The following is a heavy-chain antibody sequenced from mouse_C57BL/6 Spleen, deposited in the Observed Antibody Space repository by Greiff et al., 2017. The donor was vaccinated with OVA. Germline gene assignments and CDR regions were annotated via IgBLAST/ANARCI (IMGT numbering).Heavy chain of an antibody. CDR2: IDPANGNT. J-gene: IGHJ4*01. Sequence: VQLQQSVAELVRPGASVKLSCTASGFNFKNTYMHWVKQRPEQGLEWIGRIDPANGNTKYAPKFQGKATITADTSSNTAYLLLSSLTSEDTAIYCCTSGYSNPLPYAMDYWGQGTSVTVSS. V-gene: IGHV14-3*01. CDR1: GFNFKNTY. D-gene: IGHD2-5*01. CDR3: TSGYSNPLPYAMDY.